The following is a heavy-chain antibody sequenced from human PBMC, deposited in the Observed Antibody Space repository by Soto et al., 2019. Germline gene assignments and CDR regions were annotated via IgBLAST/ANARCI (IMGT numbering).Heavy chain of an antibody. CDR1: GGSISSSNW. J-gene: IGHJ6*02. V-gene: IGHV4-4*02. CDR3: ARVGIVATGSAYYYGMDV. Sequence: SETLSLTCAVSGGSISSSNWWSWVRQPPGKGMEWIGEIYHSGSTNYNPSLKSRVTISVDKSKNQFSLKLSSVTAADTAVYYCARVGIVATGSAYYYGMDVWGQGTTVTVSS. CDR2: IYHSGST. D-gene: IGHD5-12*01.